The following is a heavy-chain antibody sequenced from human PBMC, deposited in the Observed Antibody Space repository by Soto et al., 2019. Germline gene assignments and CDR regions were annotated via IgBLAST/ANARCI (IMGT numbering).Heavy chain of an antibody. CDR3: ARDSHVGSGWQLTADY. CDR2: IWYDGSNK. CDR1: GFTFSSYG. J-gene: IGHJ4*02. V-gene: IGHV3-33*01. D-gene: IGHD6-19*01. Sequence: GGSLRLSCVASGFTFSSYGMHWVRQAPGKGLEWVAVIWYDGSNKYYAESVKGRFTISRDNSKNTLYLQMNSLRAEDTAVYYCARDSHVGSGWQLTADYWGQGTLVTVSS.